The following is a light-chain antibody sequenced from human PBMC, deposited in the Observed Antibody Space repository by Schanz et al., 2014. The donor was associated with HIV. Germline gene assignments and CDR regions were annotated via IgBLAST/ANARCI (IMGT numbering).Light chain of an antibody. Sequence: QSALTQPASVSGSPGQSITISCTGTSSDVGGYDFVSWFQRYPGKAPKLMIYDVAKRPSGISNRFSGSKSGNTASLTIFGLQADDEADYYCSSYTSSSTGWVFGGGTKLTAL. CDR2: DVA. J-gene: IGLJ3*02. CDR1: SSDVGGYDF. V-gene: IGLV2-14*01. CDR3: SSYTSSSTGWV.